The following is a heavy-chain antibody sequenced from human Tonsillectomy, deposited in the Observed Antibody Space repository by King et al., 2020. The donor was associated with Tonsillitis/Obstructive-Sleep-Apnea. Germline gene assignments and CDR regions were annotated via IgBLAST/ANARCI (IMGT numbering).Heavy chain of an antibody. V-gene: IGHV3-23*04. J-gene: IGHJ1*01. CDR3: AKGETYYDFWSGYYTGSAEYFQH. CDR2: ISGSGVST. CDR1: GFTFSSYA. D-gene: IGHD3-3*01. Sequence: QLVQSGGGLVQPGGSLRLSCAASGFTFSSYAMSWVRQAPGKGLEWVSAISGSGVSTYYADSVKGRFTISRDNSKKTLYLQMNSLRAEDTAVYYCAKGETYYDFWSGYYTGSAEYFQHWGQGTLVTVSS.